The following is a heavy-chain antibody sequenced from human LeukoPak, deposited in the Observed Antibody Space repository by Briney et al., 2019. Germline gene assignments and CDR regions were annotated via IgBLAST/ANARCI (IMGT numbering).Heavy chain of an antibody. D-gene: IGHD4-17*01. Sequence: SETLSLTCTVSGGSISSYFWTWIRQPPGKGLEWIGYIYYSGSTNYNPSLKSRVTISVDTSKNQFSLKLTSVTAADTAVYYCARAVTTINAFGIWGQGTMVTVSS. CDR2: IYYSGST. J-gene: IGHJ3*02. CDR1: GGSISSYF. CDR3: ARAVTTINAFGI. V-gene: IGHV4-59*08.